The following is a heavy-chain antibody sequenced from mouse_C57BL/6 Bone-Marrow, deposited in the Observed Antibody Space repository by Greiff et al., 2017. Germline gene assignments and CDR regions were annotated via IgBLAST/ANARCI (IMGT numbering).Heavy chain of an antibody. CDR2: ISYSGST. J-gene: IGHJ1*03. Sequence: EVKLMESGPGLAKPSQTLSLTCSVTGYSITSDYWNWIRKFPGNKLEYMGYISYSGSTYYNPSLNSRISITRDTSKNQYYLQLNSVTTEDTATYYCARYYYGSSYVWYFDVWGTGTTVTVSS. D-gene: IGHD1-1*01. V-gene: IGHV3-8*01. CDR1: GYSITSDY. CDR3: ARYYYGSSYVWYFDV.